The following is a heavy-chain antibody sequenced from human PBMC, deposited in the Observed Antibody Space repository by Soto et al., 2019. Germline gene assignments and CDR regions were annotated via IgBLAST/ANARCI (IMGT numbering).Heavy chain of an antibody. CDR1: GYTFTSYG. CDR2: ISAYNGNT. V-gene: IGHV1-18*04. D-gene: IGHD6-19*01. Sequence: ASVKVSCKASGYTFTSYGISWVRQAPGQGLEWMGWISAYNGNTNYAQKLQGRVTMTTDTSTSTAYMELRSLRSDDTAVYYCARSCWSLEWLVRYYYYGRDVWGQGTTVTVSS. CDR3: ARSCWSLEWLVRYYYYGRDV. J-gene: IGHJ6*02.